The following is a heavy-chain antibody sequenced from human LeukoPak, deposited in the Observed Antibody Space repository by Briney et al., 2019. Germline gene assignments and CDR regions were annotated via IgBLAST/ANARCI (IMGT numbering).Heavy chain of an antibody. V-gene: IGHV6-1*01. CDR1: GDSVSSNSAA. D-gene: IGHD3-10*01. J-gene: IGHJ4*02. Sequence: SQTLSLTCAISGDSVSSNSAAWNWIRQSPSRGLEWLGRTYYRSKWYNDYAVSVKSRITINPDTSKNQFSLKLSSVTAADTAVYYCARRMYYYGSGSYYKRPFDYWGQGTLVTVSS. CDR2: TYYRSKWYN. CDR3: ARRMYYYGSGSYYKRPFDY.